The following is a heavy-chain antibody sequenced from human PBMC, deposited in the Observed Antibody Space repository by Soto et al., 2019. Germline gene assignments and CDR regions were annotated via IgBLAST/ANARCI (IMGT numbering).Heavy chain of an antibody. CDR3: ARDRPSYGRNFDY. Sequence: QVQLQESGPGVVKPSGTLSLTCAVSGGSVSSDYWWSWGRLPPGKGLEWIGEIYHSGRTNYNPSLKSRVTISLDKSKNQLSLILISVTAADTAVYYCARDRPSYGRNFDYWGQGTLVTVSS. CDR2: IYHSGRT. CDR1: GGSVSSDYW. D-gene: IGHD1-26*01. V-gene: IGHV4-4*02. J-gene: IGHJ4*02.